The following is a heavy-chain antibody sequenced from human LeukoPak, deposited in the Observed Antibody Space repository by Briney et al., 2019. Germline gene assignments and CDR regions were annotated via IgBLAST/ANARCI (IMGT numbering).Heavy chain of an antibody. D-gene: IGHD3-3*01. J-gene: IGHJ6*03. CDR1: GYTFSSYD. Sequence: ASLNVSCKASGYTFSSYDINWARQATGQGLEWMGWMNPNGGNTGYAHKLQGRVTTTTNTSISTAYMELSRLRSEHPAVYYCARAYYDYWCGYRTNYYYYYIDVWGKAPTVTVSS. V-gene: IGHV1-8*01. CDR3: ARAYYDYWCGYRTNYYYYYIDV. CDR2: MNPNGGNT.